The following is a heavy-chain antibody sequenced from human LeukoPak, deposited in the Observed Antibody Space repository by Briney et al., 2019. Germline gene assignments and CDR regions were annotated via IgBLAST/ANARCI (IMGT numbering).Heavy chain of an antibody. D-gene: IGHD6-19*01. Sequence: SETLSLTCTVSGDSISRNYYYWGWIRQPAGKGLEWIGRIYSGGNTNYNPSLRSRIAMSVDTSKNHFSLKLSSVTAADTAVYYCARGYGSGWYFGDWGQGTLVTVSS. CDR2: IYSGGNT. CDR3: ARGYGSGWYFGD. J-gene: IGHJ4*02. V-gene: IGHV4-61*02. CDR1: GDSISRNYYY.